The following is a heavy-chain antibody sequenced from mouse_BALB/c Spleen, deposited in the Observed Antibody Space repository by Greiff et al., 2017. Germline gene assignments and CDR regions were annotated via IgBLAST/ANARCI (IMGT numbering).Heavy chain of an antibody. CDR3: ANLYYGNSFAY. D-gene: IGHD2-1*01. CDR2: ISNGGGST. CDR1: GFTFSSYT. V-gene: IGHV5-12-2*01. Sequence: EVQRVESGGGLVQPGGSLKLSCAASGFTFSSYTMSWVRQTPEKRLEWVAYISNGGGSTYYPDTVKGRFTISRYNAKNTLYLQMSSLKSEDTAMYYCANLYYGNSFAYWGQGTLVTVSA. J-gene: IGHJ3*01.